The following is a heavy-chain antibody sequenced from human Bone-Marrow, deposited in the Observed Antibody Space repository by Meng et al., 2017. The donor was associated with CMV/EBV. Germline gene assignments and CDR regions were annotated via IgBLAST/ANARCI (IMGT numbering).Heavy chain of an antibody. CDR1: GYTFTGYY. CDR2: INPNSGGT. J-gene: IGHJ4*02. V-gene: IGHV1-2*02. D-gene: IGHD6-6*01. Sequence: VALVQSGAGGKQPGASVKVSCKASGYTFTGYYMHWVRQAPGQGLEWMGWINPNSGGTNYAQKFQGRVTMTRDTSISTAYMELSSLRSEDTAVYYCARDVAARPYIYDYWGQGTLVTVSS. CDR3: ARDVAARPYIYDY.